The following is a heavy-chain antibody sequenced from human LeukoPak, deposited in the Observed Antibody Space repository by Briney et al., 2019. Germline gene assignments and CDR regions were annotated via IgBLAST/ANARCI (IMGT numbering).Heavy chain of an antibody. J-gene: IGHJ4*02. CDR2: IIPIFGTA. CDR1: GGTFSSYA. D-gene: IGHD3-10*01. CDR3: ARAAYYYGSGSYAGGDYFDY. Sequence: EASVKVSCTASGGTFSSYAISWVRPAPGQGLEWMGGIIPIFGTANYAQKFQGRVTITADESTSTAYMELSSLRSEDTAVYYCARAAYYYGSGSYAGGDYFDYWGQGTLVTVSS. V-gene: IGHV1-69*13.